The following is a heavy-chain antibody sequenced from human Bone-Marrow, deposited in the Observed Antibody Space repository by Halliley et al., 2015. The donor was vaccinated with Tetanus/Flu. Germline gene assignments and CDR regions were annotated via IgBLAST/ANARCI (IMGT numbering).Heavy chain of an antibody. D-gene: IGHD2-15*01. CDR3: ARVAVSGGPIEENDVFDI. J-gene: IGHJ3*02. V-gene: IGHV3-48*03. Sequence: SLRLSFAASGFTFSSYEMNWVRQAPGKGLEWVSYISSSGRTIQYADSVKGRFSISRDNAKNSLYLQMNSLRGEDTAVYYCARVAVSGGPIEENDVFDIWGQGTMVTVSS. CDR2: ISSSGRTI. CDR1: GFTFSSYE.